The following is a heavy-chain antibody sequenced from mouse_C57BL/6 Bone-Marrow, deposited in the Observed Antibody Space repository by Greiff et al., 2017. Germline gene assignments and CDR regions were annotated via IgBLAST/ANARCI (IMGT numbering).Heavy chain of an antibody. V-gene: IGHV1-76*01. Sequence: QVQLKESGAELVRPGASVKLSCKASGYTFTDYYINWVKQRPGQGLEWIARIYPGSGNTYYNEKFKGKATLTAEKSSSTAYMQLSSLTSEDSAVYFCAREYYYGRIWFAYWGQGTLVTVSA. CDR3: AREYYYGRIWFAY. CDR2: IYPGSGNT. J-gene: IGHJ3*01. CDR1: GYTFTDYY. D-gene: IGHD1-1*01.